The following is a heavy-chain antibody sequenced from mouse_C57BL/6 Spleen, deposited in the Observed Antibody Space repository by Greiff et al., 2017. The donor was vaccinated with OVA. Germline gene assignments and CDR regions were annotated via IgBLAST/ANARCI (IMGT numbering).Heavy chain of an antibody. J-gene: IGHJ4*01. CDR1: GYAFSSSW. CDR2: IYPGDGDT. V-gene: IGHV1-82*01. CDR3: ARMDGYYEAMDY. D-gene: IGHD2-3*01. Sequence: QVQLKQSGPELVKPGASVKISCKASGYAFSSSWMNWVKQRPGKGLEWIGRIYPGDGDTNYNGKFKGKATLTADKSSSTAYMQLSSLTSEDSAVYFCARMDGYYEAMDYWGQGTSVTVSS.